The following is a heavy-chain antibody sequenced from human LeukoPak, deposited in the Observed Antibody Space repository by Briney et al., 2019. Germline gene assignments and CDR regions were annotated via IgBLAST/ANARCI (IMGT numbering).Heavy chain of an antibody. D-gene: IGHD1-14*01. V-gene: IGHV3-53*05. Sequence: GGSLRLSCAAYGFTVSSNYMRWVRQAPGRGVEWVSVIYSGGSTYYADSVKGRFTISRDNSKNTLYLQMNRMKGEKTFVYYCERLAIAGEIDYWGQGTLVTASS. CDR3: ERLAIAGEIDY. J-gene: IGHJ4*02. CDR1: GFTVSSNY. CDR2: IYSGGST.